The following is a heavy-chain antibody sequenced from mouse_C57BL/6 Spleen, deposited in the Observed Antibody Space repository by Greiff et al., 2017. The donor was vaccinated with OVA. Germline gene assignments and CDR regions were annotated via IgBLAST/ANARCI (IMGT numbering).Heavy chain of an antibody. V-gene: IGHV1-81*01. CDR3: ARADDRYFDV. Sequence: VQLQQSGAELARPGASVKLSCKASGYTFTSYGISWVKQRTGQGLEWIGEIYPRSGNTYYNEKFKGKATLTADKSSSTAYMELRSLTSEDYAVYFCARADDRYFDVWGTGTTVTVSS. CDR2: IYPRSGNT. CDR1: GYTFTSYG. J-gene: IGHJ1*03.